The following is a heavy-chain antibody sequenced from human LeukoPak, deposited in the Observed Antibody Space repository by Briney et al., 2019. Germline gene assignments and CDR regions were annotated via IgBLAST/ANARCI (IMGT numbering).Heavy chain of an antibody. CDR3: ARARGYCSGGSCFSYVPYYFDY. CDR2: ISRSSSYI. V-gene: IGHV3-21*01. D-gene: IGHD2-15*01. J-gene: IGHJ4*02. Sequence: GGSLRLSCAASGFTFSSYSMNWVRQAPGKGREWVSSISRSSSYIYYADSVKGRFTISRDNAKSSLYLQMYSLRGEDTAVYYCARARGYCSGGSCFSYVPYYFDYWGQGTLVTVSS. CDR1: GFTFSSYS.